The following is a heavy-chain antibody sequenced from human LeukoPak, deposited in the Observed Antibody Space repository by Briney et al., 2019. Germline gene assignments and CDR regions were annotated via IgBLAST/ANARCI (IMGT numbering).Heavy chain of an antibody. D-gene: IGHD2-2*02. V-gene: IGHV1-8*03. CDR3: ARFGTDCSSTSCYTLSSDY. J-gene: IGHJ4*02. CDR1: GYTFTSYD. Sequence: ASVKVSCKASGYTFTSYDINWVRQATGQGLEWMGWMNPNSGNTGYAQKFQGRVTITRNTSISTAYMELSSLRSEDTAVYYCARFGTDCSSTSCYTLSSDYWGQGTLVTVSS. CDR2: MNPNSGNT.